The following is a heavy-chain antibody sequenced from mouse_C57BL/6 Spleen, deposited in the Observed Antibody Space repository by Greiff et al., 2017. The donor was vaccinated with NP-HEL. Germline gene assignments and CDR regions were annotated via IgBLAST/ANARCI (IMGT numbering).Heavy chain of an antibody. CDR2: ITPSNGGT. J-gene: IGHJ3*01. CDR1: GYTFTSYW. Sequence: QVQLQQPGTELVKPGASVKLSCKASGYTFTSYWMHWVKQRPGQGLEWIGNITPSNGGTNYNEKTKSKATLTLDKYSSTAYMQLSCLTSEYPAVYYCARVWGYDGFAYWCQGTLVTVSA. D-gene: IGHD2-2*01. V-gene: IGHV1-53*01. CDR3: ARVWGYDGFAY.